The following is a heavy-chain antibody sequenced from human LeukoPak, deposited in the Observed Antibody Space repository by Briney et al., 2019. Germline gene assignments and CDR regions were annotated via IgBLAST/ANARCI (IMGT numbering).Heavy chain of an antibody. CDR2: IYYSGST. J-gene: IGHJ6*03. CDR1: GDSISSGDYC. D-gene: IGHD3-16*01. CDR3: ARVNLGGHSYYYMDV. V-gene: IGHV4-30-4*08. Sequence: SETLSLTCTVSGDSISSGDYCWSWIRQPPGKGLEWIGYIYYSGSTYYDPSLKSRVTISVDTSKNQFSLKLPSVTAADTAVFYCARVNLGGHSYYYMDVWGKGTTVTVSS.